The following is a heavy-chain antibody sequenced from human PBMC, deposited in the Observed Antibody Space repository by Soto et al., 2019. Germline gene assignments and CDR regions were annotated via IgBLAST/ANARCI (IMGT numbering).Heavy chain of an antibody. CDR1: GGSISSYY. CDR3: ARPRTTVVTQAYFDH. Sequence: PSETLPLTCTVSGGSISSYYLSWIRQRTGKGLEWIGRIYTSGSNNYNPSLERRVTMSVDTSKNQFSLKLGYVTATDTAVYYCARPRTTVVTQAYFDHWGQGALVTVSS. D-gene: IGHD2-21*02. J-gene: IGHJ4*02. V-gene: IGHV4-4*07. CDR2: IYTSGSN.